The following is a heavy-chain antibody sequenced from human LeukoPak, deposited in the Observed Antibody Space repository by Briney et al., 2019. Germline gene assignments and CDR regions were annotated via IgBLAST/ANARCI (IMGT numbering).Heavy chain of an antibody. J-gene: IGHJ5*02. V-gene: IGHV3-64D*06. CDR2: ISSNGGST. Sequence: GGSLRLSCSASGFTFSSYAMHWVRQAPGKGLEYVSVISSNGGSTYYADSVKGRFTISRDNSKNTLYLQMSSLRAEDTAVYYCTRIPTGDFDNWFDPWGLGTLVTVSS. D-gene: IGHD4-17*01. CDR3: TRIPTGDFDNWFDP. CDR1: GFTFSSYA.